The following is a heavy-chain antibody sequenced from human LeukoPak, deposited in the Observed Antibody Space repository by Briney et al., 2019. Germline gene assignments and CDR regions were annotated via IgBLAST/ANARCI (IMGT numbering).Heavy chain of an antibody. CDR2: LSGAGGNT. D-gene: IGHD5-12*01. CDR1: GFSFSSYA. Sequence: PGGSLRLSCAASGFSFSSYAMIWVRQAPGKGLEWASGLSGAGGNTYYADSVKGRFTISRDNSKNTLYLQMNSLRVEDTAVYFCAKGRSGYVPFDYWGQGTLVTVSS. J-gene: IGHJ4*02. CDR3: AKGRSGYVPFDY. V-gene: IGHV3-23*01.